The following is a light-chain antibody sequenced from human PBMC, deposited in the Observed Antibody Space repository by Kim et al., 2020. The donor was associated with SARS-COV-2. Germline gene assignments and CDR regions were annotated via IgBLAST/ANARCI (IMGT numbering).Light chain of an antibody. CDR1: QSLEDSDGNTH. J-gene: IGKJ2*01. V-gene: IGKV2-30*01. Sequence: DVVMTQSPLSLPVTLGQAASISCRSSQSLEDSDGNTHLNWLQQRPGQSPRRLIYQVSDRDSGVPDRISGSGSGTDFTLKISRVEAEDLGIYYCMQGTHWPPTFGQWTKLEIK. CDR2: QVS. CDR3: MQGTHWPPT.